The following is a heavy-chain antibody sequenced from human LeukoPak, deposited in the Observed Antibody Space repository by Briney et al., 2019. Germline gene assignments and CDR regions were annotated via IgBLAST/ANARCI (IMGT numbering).Heavy chain of an antibody. CDR2: IYYSGST. CDR3: ASRIMTTVTYYYYYYYMDV. CDR1: GGSISSSSYC. Sequence: SETLSLTCTVSGGSISSSSYCWGWIRQPPGKGLEWIGSIYYSGSTYYNPSLKSRVTISVDTSKNQFSLKLSSVTAADTAVYYCASRIMTTVTYYYYYYYMDVWGKGTTVTVSS. D-gene: IGHD4-11*01. J-gene: IGHJ6*03. V-gene: IGHV4-39*01.